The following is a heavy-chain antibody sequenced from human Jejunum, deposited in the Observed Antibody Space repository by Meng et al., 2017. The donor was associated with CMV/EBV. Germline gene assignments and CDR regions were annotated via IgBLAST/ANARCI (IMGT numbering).Heavy chain of an antibody. Sequence: VQLQEWGAGLLKPSAILSLTCTLSGGSFSAYTWSWIRQAPGKGLEWIAEIDHLRRTNFNPSLKSRVSISRDTSRDQFYMRLNSVTAADTAVYYCATADEYAIKYWGQGTLVTVFS. D-gene: IGHD5-12*01. CDR2: IDHLRRT. J-gene: IGHJ4*02. CDR1: GGSFSAYT. V-gene: IGHV4-34*01. CDR3: ATADEYAIKY.